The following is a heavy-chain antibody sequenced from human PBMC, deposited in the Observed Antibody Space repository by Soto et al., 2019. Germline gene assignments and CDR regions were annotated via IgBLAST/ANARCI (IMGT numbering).Heavy chain of an antibody. D-gene: IGHD3-9*01. J-gene: IGHJ6*02. CDR2: MNPNSGNT. V-gene: IGHV1-8*01. CDR1: GYTFTSYD. CDR3: ARGGIVYDILTGYYYYYGMDV. Sequence: ASVKVSCKASGYTFTSYDINWVRQATGQGLEWMGWMNPNSGNTGYAQKFQGRVTMTRNTSISTAYMELSSLRSEDTAVYYCARGGIVYDILTGYYYYYGMDVWGQGTTVTVSS.